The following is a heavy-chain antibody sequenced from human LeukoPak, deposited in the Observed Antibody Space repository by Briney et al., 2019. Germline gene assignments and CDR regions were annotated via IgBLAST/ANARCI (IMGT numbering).Heavy chain of an antibody. Sequence: SETLSLTCAVSGGSISSGGYSWSWIRQPPGKGLEWIGYIYYSGSTYYNPSLKSRVTISVGTSKNQFSLKLSSVTAADTAVYYCTRGSIAYYYMDVWGKGTTVTISS. CDR3: TRGSIAYYYMDV. CDR1: GGSISSGGYS. V-gene: IGHV4-30-4*07. D-gene: IGHD3-22*01. J-gene: IGHJ6*03. CDR2: IYYSGST.